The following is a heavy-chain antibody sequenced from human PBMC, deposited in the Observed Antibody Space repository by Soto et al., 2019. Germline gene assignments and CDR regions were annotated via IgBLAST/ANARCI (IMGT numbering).Heavy chain of an antibody. Sequence: GASVKVSCKASGYTFTSYYMHWVRQAPGQGLEWMGIINPSGGSTSYAQKFQGRVTMTRDTSTSTVYMELSSLRSEDTAVYYCAREGVVTIFGVVTTEYYFDYWGQGTRVTVAS. CDR2: INPSGGST. CDR3: AREGVVTIFGVVTTEYYFDY. J-gene: IGHJ4*02. V-gene: IGHV1-46*01. CDR1: GYTFTSYY. D-gene: IGHD3-3*01.